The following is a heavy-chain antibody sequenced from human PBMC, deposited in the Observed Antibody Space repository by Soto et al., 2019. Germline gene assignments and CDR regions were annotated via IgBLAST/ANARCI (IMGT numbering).Heavy chain of an antibody. CDR1: GGTFSSYA. J-gene: IGHJ4*02. D-gene: IGHD3-3*01. CDR3: AREFWSGYSGVYYFDY. CDR2: IIPIFGTA. V-gene: IGHV1-69*01. Sequence: QVQLVQSGAEVKKPGSSVKVSCKACGGTFSSYAISWVRQAPGQGLEWMGGIIPIFGTANYAQKFQGRVTITADESTSTAYMELSSLRSEDTAVYYCAREFWSGYSGVYYFDYWGQGTLVTVSS.